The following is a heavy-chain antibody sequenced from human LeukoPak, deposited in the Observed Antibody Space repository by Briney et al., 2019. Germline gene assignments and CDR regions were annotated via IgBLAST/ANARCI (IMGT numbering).Heavy chain of an antibody. Sequence: PGGSLRLSCAASGFTFSSYSMNWVRQAPGKGLEWVSSISSSSSYIYYADSVKGRFTISRDNAKNSLYLQMNSLRAEDTAVYYCAREEARHGCMDVWGQGTTVTVSS. V-gene: IGHV3-21*01. CDR2: ISSSSSYI. CDR1: GFTFSSYS. J-gene: IGHJ6*02. D-gene: IGHD6-6*01. CDR3: AREEARHGCMDV.